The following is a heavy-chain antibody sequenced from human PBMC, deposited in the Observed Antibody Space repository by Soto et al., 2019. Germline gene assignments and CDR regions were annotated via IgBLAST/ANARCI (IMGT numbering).Heavy chain of an antibody. CDR3: ARNRAPY. CDR2: INAGNGNT. J-gene: IGHJ4*02. V-gene: IGHV1-3*01. CDR1: GYTFTSYA. Sequence: QVQLVQSGAGVKKPGASVKVSCKASGYTFTSYAMHWVRQAPGQRLEWMGWINAGNGNTKYSQKCQGRVTITRETPARTAYMELSSLRSEDTAVYYCARNRAPYWGRGTLVTVSS.